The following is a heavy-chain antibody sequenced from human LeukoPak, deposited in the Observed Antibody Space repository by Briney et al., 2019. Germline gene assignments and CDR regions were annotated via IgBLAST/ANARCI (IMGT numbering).Heavy chain of an antibody. V-gene: IGHV3-21*01. CDR2: ISSSSSYI. CDR1: GFTFSSYS. CDR3: AREEDYYGSEKNDAFEI. Sequence: GGSLRLSCAASGFTFSSYSMNWVRPAPAKGLEWVSSISSSSSYIYYADSVKGRFTIYRDNAKNSLYLQMNSLRAEDTAVYYCAREEDYYGSEKNDAFEIWGQGTMVTVSS. D-gene: IGHD3-10*01. J-gene: IGHJ3*02.